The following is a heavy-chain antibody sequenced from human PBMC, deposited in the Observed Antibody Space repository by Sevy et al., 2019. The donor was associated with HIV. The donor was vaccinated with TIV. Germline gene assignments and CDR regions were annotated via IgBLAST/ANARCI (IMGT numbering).Heavy chain of an antibody. J-gene: IGHJ6*02. CDR3: ARTAMMPGDGYYYAMDV. V-gene: IGHV1-2*02. CDR2: INPNGGGT. D-gene: IGHD3-22*01. CDR1: GYTFTAYF. Sequence: ASLKVSCKASGYTFTAYFMHWVRQAPGQGLEWMGWINPNGGGTKFAQKFQGRVTLARDTSISTAYMEVTRLTSDDTAVYYCARTAMMPGDGYYYAMDVWGQGTTVTVSS.